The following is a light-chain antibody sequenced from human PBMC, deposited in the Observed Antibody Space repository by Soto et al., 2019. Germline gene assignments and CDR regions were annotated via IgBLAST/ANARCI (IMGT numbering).Light chain of an antibody. CDR2: GAS. CDR3: HQGYSSLLT. J-gene: IGKJ4*01. V-gene: IGKV1-39*01. Sequence: DIHMTQSPSSLSASVGDRFTITCRASQIISNYLNWYQLKPGKSTQLMIYGASNLKNGVPSRLSGSGSGKDFTLTISSLQPEDFAAYYCHQGYSSLLTFGGGTKVAIK. CDR1: QIISNY.